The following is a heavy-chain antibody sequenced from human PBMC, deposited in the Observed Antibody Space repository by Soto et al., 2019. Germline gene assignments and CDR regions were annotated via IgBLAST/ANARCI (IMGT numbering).Heavy chain of an antibody. J-gene: IGHJ4*02. V-gene: IGHV3-9*01. CDR3: VKDIPEPWLVSHFED. D-gene: IGHD6-19*01. Sequence: EVQLVESGGGSVQPGRSLRLSCVASGFTFESYAMHWVRQVPGKGLEWVSGISSNSGSIGYEDSVKGRFTISRDHAQKSLYPELNSLTVEDTAFYYCVKDIPEPWLVSHFEDWGQGALVTVSS. CDR1: GFTFESYA. CDR2: ISSNSGSI.